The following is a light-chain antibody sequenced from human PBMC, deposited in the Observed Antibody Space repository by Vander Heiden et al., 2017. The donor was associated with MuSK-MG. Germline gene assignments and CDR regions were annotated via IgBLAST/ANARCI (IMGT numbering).Light chain of an antibody. V-gene: IGKV1-8*01. J-gene: IGKJ1*01. CDR2: AAS. CDR3: QQYYSYPRT. Sequence: AIRMTRSPASFSASTGDRVTLTCRASQGISSYLAWYQQKPGKAPKLLIYAASTMHSGIPARFSGSGSGTDFTLTISCLEPEDFATYDCQQYYSYPRTFGQGTKVEIK. CDR1: QGISSY.